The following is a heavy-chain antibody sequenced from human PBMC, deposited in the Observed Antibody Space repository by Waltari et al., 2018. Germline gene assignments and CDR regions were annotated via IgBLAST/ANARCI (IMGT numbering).Heavy chain of an antibody. CDR1: GNTFVTSY. J-gene: IGHJ6*03. D-gene: IGHD3-3*01. Sequence: VHLAQSGAEVKKTGASGKVSCEASGNTFVTSYINWCRQAPGQGLEWMGWMNPNSGNTGYAQKFQGRVTMTRNSAISTAYMELSGLRSEDTAVYYCARSQGSISAPPYYYYIDVWGEGTTVTVSS. V-gene: IGHV1-8*01. CDR2: MNPNSGNT. CDR3: ARSQGSISAPPYYYYIDV.